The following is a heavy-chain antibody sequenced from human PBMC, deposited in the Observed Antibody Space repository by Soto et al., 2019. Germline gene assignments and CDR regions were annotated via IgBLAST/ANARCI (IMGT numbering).Heavy chain of an antibody. J-gene: IGHJ1*01. D-gene: IGHD3-22*01. CDR2: INPSGGST. CDR3: ATYSPPYYYEQYFQH. CDR1: GYTFTSYY. Sequence: ASVKVSCKASGYTFTSYYMHWVRQAPGQGLEWMGIINPSGGSTSYAQKFQGRVTMTRDTSTSTVYMELSSLRSEDTAVYYCATYSPPYYYEQYFQHWGQGTLVTVSS. V-gene: IGHV1-46*01.